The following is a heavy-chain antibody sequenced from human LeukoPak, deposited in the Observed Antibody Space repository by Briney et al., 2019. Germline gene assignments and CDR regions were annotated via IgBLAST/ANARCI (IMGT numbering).Heavy chain of an antibody. CDR1: GGSFSGYY. CDR2: IKQDGSEK. Sequence: PSETLSLTCAVYGGSFSGYYWSWVRQAPGKGLEWVANIKQDGSEKYYVDSVKGRFTISRDNAKNSLYLQMNSLRAEDTAVYYCAKDGDCINGVCYFYFDFWGQGTLVTVPS. J-gene: IGHJ4*02. D-gene: IGHD2-8*01. CDR3: AKDGDCINGVCYFYFDF. V-gene: IGHV3-7*03.